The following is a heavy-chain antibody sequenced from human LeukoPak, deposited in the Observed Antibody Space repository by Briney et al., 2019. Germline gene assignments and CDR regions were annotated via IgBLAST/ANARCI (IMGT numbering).Heavy chain of an antibody. V-gene: IGHV1-2*02. Sequence: GASVKVSCKASGYTFTGYYMHWVRQAPGQGLEWMGWINPNSGGTNYAQKLQGRVTMTRDTSISTAYMELSRLRSDDTAVYYCARKAPTRGIAASNDYWGQGTLVTVSS. J-gene: IGHJ4*02. CDR3: ARKAPTRGIAASNDY. D-gene: IGHD6-13*01. CDR1: GYTFTGYY. CDR2: INPNSGGT.